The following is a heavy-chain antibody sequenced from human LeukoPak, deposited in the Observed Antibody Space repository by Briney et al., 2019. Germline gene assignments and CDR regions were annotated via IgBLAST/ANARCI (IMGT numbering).Heavy chain of an antibody. V-gene: IGHV3-30-3*01. CDR2: ISYGGSNK. J-gene: IGHJ4*02. D-gene: IGHD5-24*01. CDR3: ARELLGHGYNSGDLDY. CDR1: GFTFSSYA. Sequence: GRSLRLSCAASGFTFSSYAMHWVRQAPGKGLEWVAVISYGGSNKYYADSVKGRFTISRDNSKNTLYLQMNSLRAEGTAVYYCARELLGHGYNSGDLDYWGQGTLVTVSS.